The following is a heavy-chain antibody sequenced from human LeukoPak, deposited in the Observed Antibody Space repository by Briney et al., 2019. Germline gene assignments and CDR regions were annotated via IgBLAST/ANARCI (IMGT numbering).Heavy chain of an antibody. Sequence: SETLSLTCTVSGGSISSSSYYWGWLRQPPGKGLEWIGYIYYSGSTNYNPSLRSRVTISLNTSKKQFSLKLSSVTAADTAIYYCAREGGTVPDYWGQGTLVTVSS. CDR3: AREGGTVPDY. CDR2: IYYSGST. CDR1: GGSISSSSYY. J-gene: IGHJ4*02. D-gene: IGHD4-17*01. V-gene: IGHV4-61*01.